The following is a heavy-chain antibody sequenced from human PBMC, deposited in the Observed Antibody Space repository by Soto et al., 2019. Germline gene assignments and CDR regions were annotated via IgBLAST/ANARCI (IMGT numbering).Heavy chain of an antibody. CDR3: AGPNDSSSSPDAFDI. CDR2: FDPEDGET. Sequence: ASVKVSCKVSGYTLTELSMHCVRQAPGKGLEWMGGFDPEDGETICAQKFQGRVTMTEDTSTDTAYMELSSLRSEDTAVYYCAGPNDSSSSPDAFDIWGQGTMVTVSS. V-gene: IGHV1-24*01. D-gene: IGHD6-6*01. CDR1: GYTLTELS. J-gene: IGHJ3*02.